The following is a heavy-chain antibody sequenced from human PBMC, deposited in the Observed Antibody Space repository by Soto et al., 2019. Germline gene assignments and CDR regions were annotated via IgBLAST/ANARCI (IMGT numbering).Heavy chain of an antibody. V-gene: IGHV4-59*01. Sequence: SETLSLTCAVYGGSFSGYYWSWIRQPPGKGLEWIGYIYYSGSTNYNPSLKSRVTISVDTSKNQFSLKLSSVTAADTAVYYCERKLGYCSSTSCYDHFDYWGQGTLVTVSS. D-gene: IGHD2-2*01. J-gene: IGHJ4*02. CDR1: GGSFSGYY. CDR2: IYYSGST. CDR3: ERKLGYCSSTSCYDHFDY.